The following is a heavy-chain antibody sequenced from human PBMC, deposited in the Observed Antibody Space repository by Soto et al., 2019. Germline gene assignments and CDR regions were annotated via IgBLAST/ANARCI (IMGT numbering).Heavy chain of an antibody. J-gene: IGHJ4*02. Sequence: QVQLQESGPGLVKPSETLSLTCTVSGGSISNYYWSWVRQPPGKGLEWIGYIFYSGRTNYNPSLKSRVTISVDTSKNQFSLKLSSVTAADTAVYFCAGHYYDSSGYYVSPYYVDYWGQGTLVTVSS. D-gene: IGHD3-22*01. V-gene: IGHV4-59*08. CDR1: GGSISNYY. CDR3: AGHYYDSSGYYVSPYYVDY. CDR2: IFYSGRT.